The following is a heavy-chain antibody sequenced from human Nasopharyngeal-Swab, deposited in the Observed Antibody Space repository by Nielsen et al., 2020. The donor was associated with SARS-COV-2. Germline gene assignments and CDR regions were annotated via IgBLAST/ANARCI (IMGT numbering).Heavy chain of an antibody. CDR1: GYNFTTFW. D-gene: IGHD2-15*01. V-gene: IGHV5-51*01. Sequence: GESLKISCKGSGYNFTTFWITWVRQMPGKGLEWMGIIYPDDSDTRYSPSFQGQVTFSVDKSTSTAYLQWSSLKASDTAMYYCARLRGSAFYYYYLDVWGKGTTVTVSS. J-gene: IGHJ6*03. CDR2: IYPDDSDT. CDR3: ARLRGSAFYYYYLDV.